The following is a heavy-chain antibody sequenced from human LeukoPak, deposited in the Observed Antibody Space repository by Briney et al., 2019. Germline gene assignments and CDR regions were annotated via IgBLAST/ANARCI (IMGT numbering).Heavy chain of an antibody. CDR1: GGSISSGGYY. Sequence: SQTLSLTCTVSGGSISSGGYYWSWIRQPPGKGLEWIGYIYHSGSTYYNPSLKSRVTISVDRSKNQFSLKLSSVTAADTAVYYCARGHSGSKRIDYWGQGTLVTVSS. CDR3: ARGHSGSKRIDY. V-gene: IGHV4-30-2*01. CDR2: IYHSGST. D-gene: IGHD1-26*01. J-gene: IGHJ4*02.